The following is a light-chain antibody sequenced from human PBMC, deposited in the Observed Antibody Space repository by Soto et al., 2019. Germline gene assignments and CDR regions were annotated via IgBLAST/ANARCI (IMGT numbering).Light chain of an antibody. J-gene: IGLJ1*01. CDR1: SSDVGSYNL. CDR3: CSYAGSSTFLYV. Sequence: SALTQPSSLSGSPGQSITLSCPGNSSDVGSYNLVSWYQQHPGKAPKLMIYEGSKRPSGVSNRFSGSKSGNTASLTISGLQAEDEADYYCCSYAGSSTFLYVFGTGTKVTVL. CDR2: EGS. V-gene: IGLV2-23*03.